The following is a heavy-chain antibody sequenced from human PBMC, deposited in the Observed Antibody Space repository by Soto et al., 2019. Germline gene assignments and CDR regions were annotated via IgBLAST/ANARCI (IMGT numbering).Heavy chain of an antibody. J-gene: IGHJ6*03. CDR2: ISGSGDST. CDR3: AKGLYCSCNCCSAYSYNYMDV. Sequence: EVQLLESGGGLVQPGGSLRLSCAASGFTFSNYVMSWVRQAPRKGLEWVSGISGSGDSTDYADSVKGRLTIFTDNPKKTPYLETISLSAEDAALYYCAKGLYCSCNCCSAYSYNYMDVWGEGATVTVSS. D-gene: IGHD2-2*01. V-gene: IGHV3-23*01. CDR1: GFTFSNYV.